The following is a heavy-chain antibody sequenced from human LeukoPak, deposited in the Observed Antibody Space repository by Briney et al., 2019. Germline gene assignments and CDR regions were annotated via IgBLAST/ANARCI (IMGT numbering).Heavy chain of an antibody. CDR3: ARRGGYSGYGPFDY. Sequence: PSETLSLTCTVSGGSISSSSYYGGWIRQPPGKGLEWIGSIYYSGSTYYTPSLKRRVTISVDTSKNQFSLNLSSVTAADTAVYYCARRGGYSGYGPFDYWGQGTLVTVSS. D-gene: IGHD5-12*01. CDR2: IYYSGST. V-gene: IGHV4-39*01. CDR1: GGSISSSSYY. J-gene: IGHJ4*02.